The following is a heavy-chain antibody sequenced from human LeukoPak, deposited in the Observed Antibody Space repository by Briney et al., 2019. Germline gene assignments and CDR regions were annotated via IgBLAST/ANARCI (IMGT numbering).Heavy chain of an antibody. D-gene: IGHD3-3*01. Sequence: HRASVKVSCKASGYSFTSYGISWVRQAPGQGLEWMGWISAYTGQRIYAQKFQGRVTMTTDKSTDTAYLELRSLRSDDTAVYYCARGVRTLSISVSGVVIGAGSEDNDYWGQGTLVSVSS. CDR1: GYSFTSYG. CDR2: ISAYTGQR. V-gene: IGHV1-18*01. J-gene: IGHJ4*02. CDR3: ARGVRTLSISVSGVVIGAGSEDNDY.